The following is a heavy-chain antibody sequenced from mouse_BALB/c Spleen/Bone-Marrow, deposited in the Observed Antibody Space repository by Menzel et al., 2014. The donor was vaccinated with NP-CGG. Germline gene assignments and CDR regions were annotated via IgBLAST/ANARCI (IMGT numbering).Heavy chain of an antibody. CDR2: ISYSGSI. V-gene: IGHV3-8*02. J-gene: IGHJ3*01. D-gene: IGHD2-1*01. Sequence: EVHLVESGPSLVKPSQTLSLTCSVTGDSITSGYWNWIRKFPGNKLEYMGYISYSGSIYYNPSLKSRISITQDTSKNQYYLQLNSGTTEDTATYFWATRGYYGNSWFVYWGQGTRVTVSA. CDR3: ATRGYYGNSWFVY. CDR1: GDSITSGY.